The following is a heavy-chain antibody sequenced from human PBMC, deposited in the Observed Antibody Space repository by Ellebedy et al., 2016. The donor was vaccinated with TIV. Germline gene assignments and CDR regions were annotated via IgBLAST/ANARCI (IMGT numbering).Heavy chain of an antibody. V-gene: IGHV3-74*03. CDR3: ATAGWYRCDY. D-gene: IGHD6-19*01. J-gene: IGHJ4*02. CDR1: GFTFSNYW. Sequence: PGGSLRLSCAASGFTFSNYWMHWVRQAPGKGLVWVSRNNSDGSSTAYADSAKGRFTISRDNAKNTLYLQINSLRDEYTAVYYCATAGWYRCDYWGQGTLVTVSS. CDR2: NNSDGSST.